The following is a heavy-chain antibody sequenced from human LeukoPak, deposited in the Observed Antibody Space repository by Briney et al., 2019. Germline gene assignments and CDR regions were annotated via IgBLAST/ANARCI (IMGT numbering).Heavy chain of an antibody. D-gene: IGHD3-22*01. CDR2: MYYSGST. J-gene: IGHJ5*02. CDR1: GGSISSGDYY. Sequence: SQTLSLTCTVSGGSISSGDYYWSWIRQPPGKGLEWIAYMYYSGSTYYNPSLKSRVTMSADTSKNQLYLKLSSVTAADTAVYYCARPYYYDSRIDPWGQGILVTVSS. V-gene: IGHV4-30-4*01. CDR3: ARPYYYDSRIDP.